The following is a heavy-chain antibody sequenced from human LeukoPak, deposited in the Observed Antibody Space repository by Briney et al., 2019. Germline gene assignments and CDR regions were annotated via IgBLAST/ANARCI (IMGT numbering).Heavy chain of an antibody. J-gene: IGHJ2*01. Sequence: TETLSLTCTVSGASIRSSYWSWIRQPPGKGLEWIGYISCTGSTNYNPSLKSRVSLSVDTSKNQFSLELSSVTAADTAVYYCATYRTSSIYWYFDLWGRGTLVTVSS. CDR3: ATYRTSSIYWYFDL. CDR1: GASIRSSY. D-gene: IGHD2-2*01. CDR2: ISCTGST. V-gene: IGHV4-59*01.